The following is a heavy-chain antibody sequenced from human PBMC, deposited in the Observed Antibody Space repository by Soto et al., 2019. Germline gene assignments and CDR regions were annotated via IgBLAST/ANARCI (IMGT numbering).Heavy chain of an antibody. CDR3: ASGVGGRGGSSGWPDYAFDV. CDR2: IVPLPGTT. CDR1: GGTFTKYA. J-gene: IGHJ3*01. D-gene: IGHD6-19*01. Sequence: QGQLVQSGAAVRKPGSSVKVSCKASGGTFTKYAITWVRQAPRQGLEWMGGIVPLPGTTNYAQKFRGRVTISADESTSTAYLEMRSLISEDTAVYYCASGVGGRGGSSGWPDYAFDVWGQGTMVIGSS. V-gene: IGHV1-69*01.